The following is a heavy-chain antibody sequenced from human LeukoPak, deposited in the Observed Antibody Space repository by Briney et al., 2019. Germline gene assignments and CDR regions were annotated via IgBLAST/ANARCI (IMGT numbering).Heavy chain of an antibody. Sequence: PSETLSLTCTGSGGSISSYYWSWIRQPPGKGLEWIGYIYYSGSTNYNPSLKSRVTISVDTSKNQFSLKLSSVTAADTAVYYCARVSLGGAFDIWGQGTMVTVSS. D-gene: IGHD1-26*01. J-gene: IGHJ3*02. CDR1: GGSISSYY. CDR2: IYYSGST. V-gene: IGHV4-59*01. CDR3: ARVSLGGAFDI.